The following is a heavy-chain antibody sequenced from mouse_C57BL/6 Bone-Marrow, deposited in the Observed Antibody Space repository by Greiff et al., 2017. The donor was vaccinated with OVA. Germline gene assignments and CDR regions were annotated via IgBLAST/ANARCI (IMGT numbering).Heavy chain of an antibody. V-gene: IGHV1-5*01. Sequence: VQLQQSGPVLARPGASVKMSCKPSGYTFTSHWMHWVKQRPGQGLEWIGAIYPGNSDTSYNQKFKGKAKLTAVTSASTAYMALSRLTNGDSALYYSTRGIRTVVAKDWYVDVWGTGTTVTVSS. J-gene: IGHJ1*03. CDR3: TRGIRTVVAKDWYVDV. CDR2: IYPGNSDT. D-gene: IGHD1-1*01. CDR1: GYTFTSHW.